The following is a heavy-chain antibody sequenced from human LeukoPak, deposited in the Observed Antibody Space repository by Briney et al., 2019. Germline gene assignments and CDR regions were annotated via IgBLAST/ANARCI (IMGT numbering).Heavy chain of an antibody. J-gene: IGHJ6*02. D-gene: IGHD1-26*01. Sequence: SETLSLTCAVYGGSFSGYYWSWIRQPPGKGLEWIGEINHSGSTNYNPSLESRVTISVDTSKNQFSLKLSSVTAADTAVYYCARARGSYPRLYYYYYYGMDVWGQGTTVTVSS. CDR3: ARARGSYPRLYYYYYYGMDV. CDR2: INHSGST. V-gene: IGHV4-34*01. CDR1: GGSFSGYY.